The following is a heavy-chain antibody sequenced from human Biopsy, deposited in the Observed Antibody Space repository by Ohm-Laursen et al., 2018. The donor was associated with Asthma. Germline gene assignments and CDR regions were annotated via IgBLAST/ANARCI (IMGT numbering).Heavy chain of an antibody. CDR2: IIPMFGTT. Sequence: SVKASCKSSGGTFSNYAISWVRQAPGQGLEWMGGIIPMFGTTNYAQKFQGRVTITADESTSTAYMELSSLRSDDTAVYYCASPTYCSGSSCINNYYYALDVWGQGTTVTVSS. CDR1: GGTFSNYA. CDR3: ASPTYCSGSSCINNYYYALDV. D-gene: IGHD2-15*01. V-gene: IGHV1-69*13. J-gene: IGHJ6*02.